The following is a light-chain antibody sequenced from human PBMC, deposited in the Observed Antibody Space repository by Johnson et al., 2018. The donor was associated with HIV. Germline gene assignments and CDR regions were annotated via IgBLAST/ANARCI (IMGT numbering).Light chain of an antibody. J-gene: IGLJ1*01. CDR1: SSNIGNSY. Sequence: QSVLTQPPSVSAAPGQKVTISCSGSSSNIGNSYVSWYQQLPGTAPKLLIYEDNKRPSGIPDRFSGSKSGATATLGITGLQTRDEADYYCGIWDASLSPLYVFGSGTTITVL. V-gene: IGLV1-51*01. CDR3: GIWDASLSPLYV. CDR2: EDN.